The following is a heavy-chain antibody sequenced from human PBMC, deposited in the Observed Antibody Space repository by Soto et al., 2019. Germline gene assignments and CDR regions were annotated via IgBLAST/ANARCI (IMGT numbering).Heavy chain of an antibody. CDR2: IRSKANNYAT. D-gene: IGHD2-21*02. J-gene: IGHJ2*01. CDR3: ARHAIQYCGGDCYLLPYFDL. V-gene: IGHV3-73*02. CDR1: GFTFSGSA. Sequence: EVQLVESGGGLVQPGGSLKLSCAASGFTFSGSAMHWVRQASGNVLEWVGRIRSKANNYATVYAASVKGRFTISRDDSNSTANLQMNSLKSEATAVYYCARHAIQYCGGDCYLLPYFDLWGRGTLVTVSS.